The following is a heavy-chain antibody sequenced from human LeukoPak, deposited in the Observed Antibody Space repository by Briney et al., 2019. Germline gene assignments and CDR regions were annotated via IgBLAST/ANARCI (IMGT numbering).Heavy chain of an antibody. J-gene: IGHJ4*02. D-gene: IGHD5-18*01. V-gene: IGHV1-69*06. CDR2: IIPIFGTA. CDR1: GGTFSSYA. CDR3: ARDGYSYGPGAY. Sequence: ASVKVSCKASGGTFSSYAISWVRQAPGQGLEWMGGIIPIFGTANYAQKFQGRVTITADKSTSTAYMELSSLRSEDTAVYYCARDGYSYGPGAYWGQGTLVTVSS.